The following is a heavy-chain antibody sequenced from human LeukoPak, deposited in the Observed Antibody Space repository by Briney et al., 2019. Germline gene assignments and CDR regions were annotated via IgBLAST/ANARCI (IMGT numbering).Heavy chain of an antibody. D-gene: IGHD3-22*01. CDR3: ARQSYYSTINFFDP. CDR1: GYIFSNYW. CDR2: IYPDDSDV. Sequence: GESLKISCTGSGYIFSNYWIGWVRQMPGKGLEWMGIIYPDDSDVRYSPSFQGQVIFSADKSINTAYLQWSSLKASDTAIYYCARQSYYSTINFFDPWGQGTLVTVSS. J-gene: IGHJ5*02. V-gene: IGHV5-51*01.